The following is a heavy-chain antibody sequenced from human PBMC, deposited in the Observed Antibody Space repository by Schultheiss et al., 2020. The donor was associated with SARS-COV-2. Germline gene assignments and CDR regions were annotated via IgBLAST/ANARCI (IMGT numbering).Heavy chain of an antibody. D-gene: IGHD4-17*01. V-gene: IGHV4-4*07. CDR1: GGSISSYY. J-gene: IGHJ4*02. Sequence: SETLSLTCTVSGGSISSYYWSWIRQPAGKGLEWIGRIYTSGSTNYNPSLKSRVTMSVDTSKNQFSLKLSSVTAADTAVYYCARDPYTVTTQGDDYWGQGTLVTVSS. CDR2: IYTSGST. CDR3: ARDPYTVTTQGDDY.